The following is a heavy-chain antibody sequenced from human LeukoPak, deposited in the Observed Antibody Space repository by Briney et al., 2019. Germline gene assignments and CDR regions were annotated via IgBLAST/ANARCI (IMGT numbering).Heavy chain of an antibody. CDR2: ICSKAYPGTT. CDR1: GFTIGDHA. D-gene: IGHD5-18*01. V-gene: IGHV3-49*04. CDR3: TRGSIQLWLYYGIDV. J-gene: IGHJ6*02. Sequence: GGSLRLSCTASGFTIGDHAMSWVRQAPGKGLEWVGFICSKAYPGTTEYATSVKGRFTISRDNSKSMSYLQMNRLKTEDTAVYYCTRGSIQLWLYYGIDVWGQGTTVIVSS.